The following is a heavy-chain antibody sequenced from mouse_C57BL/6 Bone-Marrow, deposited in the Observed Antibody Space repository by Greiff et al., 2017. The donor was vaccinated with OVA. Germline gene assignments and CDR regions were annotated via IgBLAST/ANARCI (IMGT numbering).Heavy chain of an antibody. D-gene: IGHD1-1*01. V-gene: IGHV5-17*01. CDR3: ARGGSSPWFAY. CDR1: GFTFSDYG. Sequence: EVQVVESGGGLVKPGGSLKLSCAASGFTFSDYGMHWVRQAPEKGLEWVAYISSGSSTIYYADTVKGRFTISRDHAKNTLFLQMTSLRSEDTAMYYCARGGSSPWFAYWGQGTLVTVSA. J-gene: IGHJ3*01. CDR2: ISSGSSTI.